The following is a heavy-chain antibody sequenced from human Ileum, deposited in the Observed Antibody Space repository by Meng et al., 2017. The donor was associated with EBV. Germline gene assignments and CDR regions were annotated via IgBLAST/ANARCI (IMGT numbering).Heavy chain of an antibody. CDR2: IQHSGST. Sequence: QLQLQESGSGLVKPSQTLSLTCAVSGGSISSGGHSWSWIWQPPGKGLEWIGDIQHSGSTYYNPSLKSRVTISVDRSRNQFSLKLSSVTAADTAVYYCARAHPVAYFFDYWGQGTLVTVSS. V-gene: IGHV4-30-2*01. D-gene: IGHD4-23*01. CDR1: GGSISSGGHS. CDR3: ARAHPVAYFFDY. J-gene: IGHJ4*02.